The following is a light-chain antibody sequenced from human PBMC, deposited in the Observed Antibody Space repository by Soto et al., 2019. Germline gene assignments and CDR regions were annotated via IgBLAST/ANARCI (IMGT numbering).Light chain of an antibody. V-gene: IGLV1-44*01. CDR1: SSNIGSNS. CDR3: AAWHDSLNGFV. J-gene: IGLJ1*01. CDR2: ADN. Sequence: QSVLTQPPSASGTPGQRVSISCSGSSSNIGSNSVQWHQQLPGTAPNLLIYADNQRPSGVPDRFSGSKSGTSASLAITGLQSGDEADYYCAAWHDSLNGFVFGTGTKLTVL.